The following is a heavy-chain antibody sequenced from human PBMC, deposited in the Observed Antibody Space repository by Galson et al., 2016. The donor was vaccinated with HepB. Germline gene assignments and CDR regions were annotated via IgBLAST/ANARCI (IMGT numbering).Heavy chain of an antibody. D-gene: IGHD3-3*01. Sequence: SLRLSCAASGFTFSNAWMSWVRQAPGEGLEWVGRIKSKTDGGTTDYAAPVKGRFTISRGDSKNTLYLQMNSLKTEDTAVYYCTSLSYDFWSAYYYCDYWGQGTQVTVSS. J-gene: IGHJ4*02. CDR2: IKSKTDGGTT. CDR1: GFTFSNAW. V-gene: IGHV3-15*01. CDR3: TSLSYDFWSAYYYCDY.